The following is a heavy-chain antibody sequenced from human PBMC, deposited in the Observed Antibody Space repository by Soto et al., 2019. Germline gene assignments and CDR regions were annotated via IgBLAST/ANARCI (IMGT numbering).Heavy chain of an antibody. Sequence: SETLSLTCTVSGGSISIGDHYWSWIRHRPGKGLEWIGYIYYSGNTYYNPSLKSRIIMSVDTSKSQFSLRVSSVTAADTAIYYCAGFSSGEYGGNSGFVYWGQGTLVTVSS. CDR1: GGSISIGDHY. J-gene: IGHJ4*02. D-gene: IGHD2-21*02. CDR2: IYYSGNT. V-gene: IGHV4-31*03. CDR3: AGFSSGEYGGNSGFVY.